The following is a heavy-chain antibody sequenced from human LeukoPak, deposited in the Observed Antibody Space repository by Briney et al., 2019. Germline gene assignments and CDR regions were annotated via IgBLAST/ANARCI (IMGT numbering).Heavy chain of an antibody. Sequence: GESLKISCKGSGYSFISYWIGWVRQMPGKGLEWMGIIYPGDSDTRYSPSFQGQVTISADKSISTACLQWSSLKASDTAMYYCARAGHCTNGVCYTFDYWGQGTLVTVSS. CDR2: IYPGDSDT. J-gene: IGHJ4*02. V-gene: IGHV5-51*01. D-gene: IGHD2-8*01. CDR1: GYSFISYW. CDR3: ARAGHCTNGVCYTFDY.